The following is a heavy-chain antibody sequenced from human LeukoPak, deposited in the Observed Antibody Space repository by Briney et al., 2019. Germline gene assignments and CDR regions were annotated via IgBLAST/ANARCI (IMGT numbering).Heavy chain of an antibody. CDR1: GYSFTSYW. D-gene: IGHD5-12*01. V-gene: IGHV5-51*01. CDR3: ARLGYSGYDSPDNYYYGMDV. CDR2: IYPGDSDT. J-gene: IGHJ6*02. Sequence: GGSLKISCQGSGYSFTSYWIGWVRRLPGKGLEWMGIIYPGDSDTRYSPSFQGQVTISADKSISTAYLQWSSLKASDTAMYYCARLGYSGYDSPDNYYYGMDVWGQGTTVTVSS.